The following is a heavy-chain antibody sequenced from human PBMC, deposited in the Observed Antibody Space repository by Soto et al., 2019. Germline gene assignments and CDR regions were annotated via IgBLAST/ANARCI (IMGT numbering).Heavy chain of an antibody. D-gene: IGHD2-8*02. Sequence: QVQLVESGGGVVQPGRSLRLSCVASGFTFSSCAMHWGRQVPGKGLEWLAVVTHDGTLYPYADSVKGRFSFSRDNSRKTLYLQMNGLRPEDTALYYCVKDRSDTWSFDYWGQGTLVTVSS. CDR2: VTHDGTLY. CDR3: VKDRSDTWSFDY. CDR1: GFTFSSCA. V-gene: IGHV3-30*18. J-gene: IGHJ4*02.